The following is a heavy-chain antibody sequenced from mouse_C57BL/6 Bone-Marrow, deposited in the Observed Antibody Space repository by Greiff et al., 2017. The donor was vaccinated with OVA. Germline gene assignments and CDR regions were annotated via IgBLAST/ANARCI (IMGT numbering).Heavy chain of an antibody. CDR1: GFTFSSYG. J-gene: IGHJ2*01. Sequence: EVQLVESGGDLVKPGGSLKLSCAASGFTFSSYGMSWVRQTPDKRLEWVATISSGGSYTYYPDSVKGRFTISRDNAKNTLYLQMSSLKSEDTAMYYCARLITTVVAGDYWGQGTTLTVSS. D-gene: IGHD1-1*01. V-gene: IGHV5-6*01. CDR2: ISSGGSYT. CDR3: ARLITTVVAGDY.